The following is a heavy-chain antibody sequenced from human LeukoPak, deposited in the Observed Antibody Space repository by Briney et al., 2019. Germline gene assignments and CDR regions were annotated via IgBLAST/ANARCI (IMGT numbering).Heavy chain of an antibody. CDR3: ARDGIRGIAAAGTTWFDP. J-gene: IGHJ5*02. D-gene: IGHD6-13*01. CDR2: IIPIFGTA. CDR1: GGTFTSYA. V-gene: IGHV1-69*01. Sequence: GASVTVSCKASGGTFTSYAISWVRQAPGQGLEWMGGIIPIFGTANYAQKFRGRVTITADESTSTAYMELSSLRSEDTAVYYCARDGIRGIAAAGTTWFDPWGQGTLVTVSS.